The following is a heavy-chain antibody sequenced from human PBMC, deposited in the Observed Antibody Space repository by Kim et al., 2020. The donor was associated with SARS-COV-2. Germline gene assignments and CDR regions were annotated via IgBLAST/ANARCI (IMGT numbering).Heavy chain of an antibody. CDR1: GFTFGTYA. J-gene: IGHJ4*02. CDR2: TSASGGST. V-gene: IGHV3-23*01. D-gene: IGHD5-18*01. Sequence: GGSLRLSCAASGFTFGTYAMSWVRQAPGKGLEWVSGTSASGGSTYYAESVKGRFTISRDNSKNTLYLQMNSLRAEDTAVYYCAKSRGNTNEAADNWGQGTLVTVSS. CDR3: AKSRGNTNEAADN.